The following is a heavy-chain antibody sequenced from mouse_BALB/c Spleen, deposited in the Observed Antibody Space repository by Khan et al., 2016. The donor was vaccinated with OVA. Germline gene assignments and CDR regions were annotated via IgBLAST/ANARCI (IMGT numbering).Heavy chain of an antibody. CDR1: GFNIKNYY. J-gene: IGHJ3*01. Sequence: EVQLQESGAELVRPGALVKLSCKASGFNIKNYYMHWVKQRPEQGLEWIGWIDPENGKTIYDPKFQGKASIMADTSSNTAYLQLSSLTSEDTAVYYCARDGYSPWFAYWGQETLVTVSA. D-gene: IGHD2-3*01. CDR2: IDPENGKT. CDR3: ARDGYSPWFAY. V-gene: IGHV14-1*02.